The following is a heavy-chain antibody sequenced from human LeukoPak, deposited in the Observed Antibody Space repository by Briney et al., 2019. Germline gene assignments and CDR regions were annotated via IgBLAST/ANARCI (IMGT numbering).Heavy chain of an antibody. CDR3: ARAEPRGSVWYPY. CDR1: GGSFSGYY. J-gene: IGHJ4*02. Sequence: SETLSLTCVVYGGSFSGYYWSWIRQPPGKGLEWIGEINHSENTNYNPSLKSRVTVSLDTSKNQFSLKLSSVTAADTAVYYCARAEPRGSVWYPYWGQGTLVTVSS. D-gene: IGHD6-13*01. CDR2: INHSENT. V-gene: IGHV4-34*01.